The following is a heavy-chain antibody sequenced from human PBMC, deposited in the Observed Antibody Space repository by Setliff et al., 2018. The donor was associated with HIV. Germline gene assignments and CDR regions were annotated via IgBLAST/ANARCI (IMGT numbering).Heavy chain of an antibody. V-gene: IGHV4-39*07. CDR1: GGSLSSDSYY. CDR3: ARGVAAAGL. Sequence: SETLSLTCTVSGGSLSSDSYYWGWIRQPPGKGLEWIASIYYSGNTYYNPSLRSRVTISVDTSKNQFSLKLSSVTAADTAVYYCARGVAAAGLWGQGTLVTVSS. D-gene: IGHD6-13*01. CDR2: IYYSGNT. J-gene: IGHJ4*02.